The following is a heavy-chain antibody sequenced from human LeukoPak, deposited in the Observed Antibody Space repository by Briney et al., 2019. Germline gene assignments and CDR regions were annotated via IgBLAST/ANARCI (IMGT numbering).Heavy chain of an antibody. Sequence: SETLSLTCTVSGGSISSYYWSWIRQPPGKGLEWIGYNYYSGSTNYNPSLKSRVTISVDTSKNQFSLKLSSVTAADTAVYYCAATSQGAFDIWGQGTMVTVSS. CDR1: GGSISSYY. CDR2: NYYSGST. CDR3: AATSQGAFDI. J-gene: IGHJ3*02. V-gene: IGHV4-59*01.